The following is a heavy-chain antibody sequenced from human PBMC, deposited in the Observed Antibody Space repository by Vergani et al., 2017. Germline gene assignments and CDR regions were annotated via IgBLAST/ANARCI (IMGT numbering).Heavy chain of an antibody. CDR2: IYAGNSQT. J-gene: IGHJ3*01. Sequence: EVQLVQSGTEVKKPGESLKISCKGSGYTFSEYWIAWVRHMPGKGLEWMGIIYAGNSQTKYNPSFEGRVTPSVDRSTNTAYLQWRSLEASDTAIYFCASGGHGSENGGALQLWGQGTNITVSS. D-gene: IGHD3-10*01. V-gene: IGHV5-51*01. CDR1: GYTFSEYW. CDR3: ASGGHGSENGGALQL.